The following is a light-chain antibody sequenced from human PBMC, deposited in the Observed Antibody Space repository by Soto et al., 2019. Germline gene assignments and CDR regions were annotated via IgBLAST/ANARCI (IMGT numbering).Light chain of an antibody. J-gene: IGKJ2*01. CDR3: EQRSNWPT. CDR1: QSVSSY. CDR2: DAS. V-gene: IGKV3-11*01. Sequence: EIVLTQSPATLSLSPGERATLSCRASQSVSSYLAWYQQKPGQAPRLLIYDASNRATGIPARFSGSGSGTDFTLTISRLEPEDCAVYYCEQRSNWPTFGQGTKLEIK.